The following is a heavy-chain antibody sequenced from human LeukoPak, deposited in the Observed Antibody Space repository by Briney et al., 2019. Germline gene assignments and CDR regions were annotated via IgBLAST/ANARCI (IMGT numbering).Heavy chain of an antibody. Sequence: ASVKVSCKASGYTFTSYAMHWVRQAPGQRLEWMGWINAGNGNTKYSQKFQGRVTITRDTSASTAYMELSSLRSEDTDMYYCARGAPIRVAVAATFDPWGQGTLVTVPS. D-gene: IGHD6-19*01. CDR3: ARGAPIRVAVAATFDP. CDR2: INAGNGNT. V-gene: IGHV1-3*01. CDR1: GYTFTSYA. J-gene: IGHJ5*02.